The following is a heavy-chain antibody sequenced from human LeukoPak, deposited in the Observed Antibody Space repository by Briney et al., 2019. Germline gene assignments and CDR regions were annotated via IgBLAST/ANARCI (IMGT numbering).Heavy chain of an antibody. V-gene: IGHV4-4*07. CDR1: GGSISSYY. Sequence: SETLSLTCTVSGGSISSYYWSWIRQPAGKGLEWIGRIYTSGSTNYDPSLKNQVTMSVDTSKNQFSLKLSSVTAADTAVYYCARGYYDFWSGPPLRARLNAFDIWGQGTMVTVSS. CDR3: ARGYYDFWSGPPLRARLNAFDI. D-gene: IGHD3-3*01. J-gene: IGHJ3*02. CDR2: IYTSGST.